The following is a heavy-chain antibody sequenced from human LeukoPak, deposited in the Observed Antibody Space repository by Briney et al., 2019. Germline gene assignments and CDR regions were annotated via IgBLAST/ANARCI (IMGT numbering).Heavy chain of an antibody. CDR3: PQEVFLFSVTT. Sequence: SGGSLRLSCAASGLTFTSYPMNWVRQAPGKGLEWVATIASDGFMAYYADSLKGRFVISRDNSQQTIYLQMNSLRADDTAVYYCPQEVFLFSVTTRGKGTLVTVSS. CDR2: IASDGFMA. CDR1: GLTFTSYP. D-gene: IGHD3/OR15-3a*01. V-gene: IGHV3-23*01. J-gene: IGHJ4*02.